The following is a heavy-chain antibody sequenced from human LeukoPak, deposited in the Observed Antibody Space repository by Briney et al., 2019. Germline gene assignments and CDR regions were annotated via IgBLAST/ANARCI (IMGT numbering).Heavy chain of an antibody. J-gene: IGHJ4*02. CDR2: IYYSGST. Sequence: SETLSLTCTVSGGSISSYYWSWIRQPPGKGLEWIGYIYYSGSTNYNPSLKSRVTISVDTSKNQYSLRLSSVTAADAAVYYCARASWAYSPFDSWGQGTLVTVSS. CDR1: GGSISSYY. CDR3: ARASWAYSPFDS. D-gene: IGHD2-15*01. V-gene: IGHV4-59*01.